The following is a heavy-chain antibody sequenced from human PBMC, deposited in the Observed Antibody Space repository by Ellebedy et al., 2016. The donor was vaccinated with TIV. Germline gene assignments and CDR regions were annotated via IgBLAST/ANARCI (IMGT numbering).Heavy chain of an antibody. D-gene: IGHD2-2*01. V-gene: IGHV5-51*01. CDR2: IYPGDSDT. CDR3: ARLGPGVPAALSYLVNYYYYYGMDV. Sequence: GESLKISCKGSGYSFTSYWIGSVRPMPGKGLEWMGIIYPGDSDTRYSPSFQGQVTISADTSISTAYLQWSSLKASDTAMYYCARLGPGVPAALSYLVNYYYYYGMDVWGQGTTVTVSS. CDR1: GYSFTSYW. J-gene: IGHJ6*02.